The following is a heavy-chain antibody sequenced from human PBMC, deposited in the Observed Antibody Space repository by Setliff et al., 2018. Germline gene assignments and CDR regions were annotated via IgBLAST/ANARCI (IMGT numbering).Heavy chain of an antibody. D-gene: IGHD1-1*01. Sequence: KPSETLSLTCAVYGASFTGYYWIWIRQPPGKGLEWIGEINHSGSANYNPSLKSRVTMSVDTSKNRFSLKVSSVTAADTAVYYCARTGTYRYFDYWGQGALVTVSS. J-gene: IGHJ4*02. CDR1: GASFTGYY. CDR3: ARTGTYRYFDY. V-gene: IGHV4-34*01. CDR2: INHSGSA.